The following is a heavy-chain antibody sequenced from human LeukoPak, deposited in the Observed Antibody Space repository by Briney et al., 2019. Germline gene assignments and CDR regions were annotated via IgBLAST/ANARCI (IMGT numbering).Heavy chain of an antibody. CDR2: IFYSGST. V-gene: IGHV4-39*01. J-gene: IGHJ1*01. CDR3: ATDNFYFQY. Sequence: SETLSLTCTVSSGSIRSSSYYWGWIRQPPGKGLEWIGSIFYSGSTYYNPSLKSRVTMSVDTSKNQFSLKLSSVTAADTAVYYCATDNFYFQYWGQGTLVTVSS. D-gene: IGHD3-9*01. CDR1: SGSIRSSSYY.